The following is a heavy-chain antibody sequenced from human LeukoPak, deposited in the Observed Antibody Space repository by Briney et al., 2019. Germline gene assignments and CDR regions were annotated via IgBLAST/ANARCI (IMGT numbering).Heavy chain of an antibody. Sequence: SETLSLTCAVYGGSFSGYYWSWIRQPPGKGLEWIGEINHSGNTNYNSSLKSRVTISLDTSKNQFSLKLNSVTAADTAVYYCARRGDVWGKGTTVTISS. J-gene: IGHJ6*04. CDR3: ARRGDV. V-gene: IGHV4-34*01. CDR1: GGSFSGYY. CDR2: INHSGNT.